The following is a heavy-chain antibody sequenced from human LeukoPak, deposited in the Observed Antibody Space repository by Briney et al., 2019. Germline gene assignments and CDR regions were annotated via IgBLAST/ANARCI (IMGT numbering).Heavy chain of an antibody. CDR1: GFTFSRSW. V-gene: IGHV3-7*01. CDR3: SKSLNY. J-gene: IGHJ4*02. Sequence: PGGSRRLSCVASGFTFSRSWMDWVRQAPGKGLEWVANIQEDGRETYYVDSAKGRLTISRDNAKNSLYLQVDSLRVEDTAIYYCSKSLNYWGQGTLVTVSS. CDR2: IQEDGRET.